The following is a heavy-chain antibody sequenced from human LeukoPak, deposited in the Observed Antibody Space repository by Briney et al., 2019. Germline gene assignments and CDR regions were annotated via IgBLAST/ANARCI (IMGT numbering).Heavy chain of an antibody. Sequence: GASVKVSCKASGYTLTSYGISWVRQAPGQGLEWMGWISAYNGNTNYAQKLQGRVTMTTDTSTSTAYMELRSLRSDDTAVYYCARLVTTMVRGGWNDYWGQGTLVTVSS. CDR3: ARLVTTMVRGGWNDY. CDR2: ISAYNGNT. J-gene: IGHJ4*02. V-gene: IGHV1-18*01. D-gene: IGHD3-10*01. CDR1: GYTLTSYG.